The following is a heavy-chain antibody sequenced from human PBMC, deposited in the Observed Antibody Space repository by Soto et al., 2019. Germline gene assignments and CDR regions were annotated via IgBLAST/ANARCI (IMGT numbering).Heavy chain of an antibody. D-gene: IGHD6-6*01. CDR1: GFTFSDYS. CDR2: FRTSGDGGTT. Sequence: GGSLRLSCAASGFTFSDYSMSWVRQAPGKGLEWVSGFRTSGDGGTTYYADSVKGRFTISRDNSKNMLYLQMNSLRTEDTAVYYCAKGSSSVYYYYGIDVWGQGTTVTVSS. J-gene: IGHJ6*02. V-gene: IGHV3-23*01. CDR3: AKGSSSVYYYYGIDV.